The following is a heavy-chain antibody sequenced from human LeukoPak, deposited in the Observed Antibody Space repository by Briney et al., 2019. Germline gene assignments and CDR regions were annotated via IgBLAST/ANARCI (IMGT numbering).Heavy chain of an antibody. Sequence: PGGSLRLSCAASGFTFSTYGMHWVRQAPGKGLEWVAFIRYDGSDKYYADSVKGRFTISRDNSKKTLYLQMNSLRAEDTAVYYCARGLWFGEGPSLGWFDPWGQGTLVTVSS. CDR1: GFTFSTYG. D-gene: IGHD3-10*01. J-gene: IGHJ5*02. V-gene: IGHV3-30*02. CDR2: IRYDGSDK. CDR3: ARGLWFGEGPSLGWFDP.